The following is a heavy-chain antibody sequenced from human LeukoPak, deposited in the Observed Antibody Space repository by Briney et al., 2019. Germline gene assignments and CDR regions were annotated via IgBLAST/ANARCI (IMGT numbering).Heavy chain of an antibody. CDR1: GGTFSSYT. Sequence: SVKVSCKASGGTFSSYTISWVRQAPGQGLEWMGGIIPIFGTANYAQKFQGRVTITTDESTSTAYMELSSLRSEDTAVYYCARDGIRATVTTVPYWYFDLWGRGTLVTVSS. CDR3: ARDGIRATVTTVPYWYFDL. V-gene: IGHV1-69*05. CDR2: IIPIFGTA. J-gene: IGHJ2*01. D-gene: IGHD4-17*01.